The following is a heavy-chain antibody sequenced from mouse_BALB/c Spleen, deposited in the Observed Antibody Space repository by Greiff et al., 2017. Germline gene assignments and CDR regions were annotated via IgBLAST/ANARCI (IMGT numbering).Heavy chain of an antibody. Sequence: VQLKESGPELVKPGASVKISCKASGYSFTGYFMNWVMQSHGKSLEWIGRINPYNGDTFYNQKFKGKATLTVDKSSSTAHMELRSLASEDSAVYYCARATVVEELAWWGREGLVTVSA. D-gene: IGHD1-1*01. CDR1: GYSFTGYF. V-gene: IGHV1-20*02. CDR3: ARATVVEELAW. CDR2: INPYNGDT. J-gene: IGHJ3*01.